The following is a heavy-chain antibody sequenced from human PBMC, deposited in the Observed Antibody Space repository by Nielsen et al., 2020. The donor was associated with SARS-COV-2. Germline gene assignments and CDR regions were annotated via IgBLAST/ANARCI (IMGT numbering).Heavy chain of an antibody. CDR1: GFRFSIYD. D-gene: IGHD7-27*01. CDR2: IDSGGDT. Sequence: LKISCAASGFRFSIYDMHWVRHVTGKGLEWVSTIDSGGDTYYSASVEGRFTISRENAKNSLYLQMNSLRAGDAAVYYCAGDKWGYGMDVWGQGATVTVSS. J-gene: IGHJ6*02. CDR3: AGDKWGYGMDV. V-gene: IGHV3-13*04.